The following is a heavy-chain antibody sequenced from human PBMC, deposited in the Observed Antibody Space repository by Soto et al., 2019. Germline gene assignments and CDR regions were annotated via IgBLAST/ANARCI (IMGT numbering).Heavy chain of an antibody. D-gene: IGHD2-15*01. J-gene: IGHJ4*02. CDR1: GGSISSGGYY. V-gene: IGHV4-31*01. CDR2: IYYSGST. CDR3: ARGEGGNSGY. Sequence: QVQLQESGPGLVKPSQTLSLTCTVSGGSISSGGYYWSWIRQHPGKGLERIGYIYYSGSTYYNPSLKSPVTISVDTSKNQFSQKLRSVTAADTAVYYCARGEGGNSGYTGQRTPLTVSS.